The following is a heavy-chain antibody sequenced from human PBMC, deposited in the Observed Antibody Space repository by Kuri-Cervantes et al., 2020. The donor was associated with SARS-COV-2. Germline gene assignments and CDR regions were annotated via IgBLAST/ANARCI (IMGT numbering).Heavy chain of an antibody. J-gene: IGHJ3*02. CDR3: ARDVIAARPSRGAFDI. CDR2: ISSSSTI. CDR1: GFTFSSYW. D-gene: IGHD6-6*01. V-gene: IGHV3-48*01. Sequence: GGSLRLSCAASGFTFSSYWMSWVRQAPGKGLEWVSYISSSSTIHYADSVKGRFTISRDNAKNSLYLQMNSLRAEDTAVYYCARDVIAARPSRGAFDIWGQGTMVTVSS.